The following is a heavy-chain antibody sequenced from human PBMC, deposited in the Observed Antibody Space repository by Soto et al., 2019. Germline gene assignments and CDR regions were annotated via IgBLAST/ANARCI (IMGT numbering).Heavy chain of an antibody. CDR3: AKSGGYDSSGYYYFQH. D-gene: IGHD3-22*01. CDR2: ISWNSGSI. Sequence: GGSLRLSCAASGFTFDDYAMHWVRQAPGKGLEWVSGISWNSGSIGYADSVKGRFTISRDNAKNSLYLQMNSLRAEDTALYYCAKSGGYDSSGYYYFQHWGQGTLVTVSS. CDR1: GFTFDDYA. J-gene: IGHJ1*01. V-gene: IGHV3-9*01.